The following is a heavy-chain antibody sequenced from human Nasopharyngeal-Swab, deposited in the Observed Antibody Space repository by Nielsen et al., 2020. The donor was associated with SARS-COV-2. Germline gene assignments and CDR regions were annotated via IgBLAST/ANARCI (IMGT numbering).Heavy chain of an antibody. V-gene: IGHV3-9*01. CDR1: GFPFDDYA. Sequence: GGSLRLSCAASGFPFDDYAMHWVRQAPGKGLEWVSGISWDSRDIGYADSVKGRFTISRDNAKYSLFLQMNSLRSEDTAVYYCAKDKTAGPIYYGMDVWGRGTTVTVSS. J-gene: IGHJ6*02. CDR3: AKDKTAGPIYYGMDV. D-gene: IGHD6-13*01. CDR2: ISWDSRDI.